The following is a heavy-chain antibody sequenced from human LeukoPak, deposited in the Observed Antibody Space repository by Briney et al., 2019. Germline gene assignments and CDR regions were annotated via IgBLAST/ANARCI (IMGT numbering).Heavy chain of an antibody. Sequence: ASVKVSCKASGGTFSSYAISWVRQAPGQGLEWMGGIIPIFGTANYAQKFQGRVTITADKSTSTAYMELSSLRSEDTAVYYCATTPDYYGSGSYYREPYYMDVWGKGTTVTVSS. CDR1: GGTFSSYA. V-gene: IGHV1-69*06. D-gene: IGHD3-10*01. CDR3: ATTPDYYGSGSYYREPYYMDV. CDR2: IIPIFGTA. J-gene: IGHJ6*03.